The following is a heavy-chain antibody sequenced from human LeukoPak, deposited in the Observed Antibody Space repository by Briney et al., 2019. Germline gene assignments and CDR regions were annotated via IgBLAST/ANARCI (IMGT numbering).Heavy chain of an antibody. D-gene: IGHD6-19*01. V-gene: IGHV3-30*02. CDR3: AKDGEAVAGDYFDY. CDR2: IRYDGSNK. J-gene: IGHJ4*02. CDR1: GFTFSSYG. Sequence: GGSLRLSCAASGFTFSSYGMHWVRQAPGKGLEWVAFIRYDGSNKYYADSVKGRFTISRDNSKNTLYLQMNSLRAEDTALYYCAKDGEAVAGDYFDYWGQGTLVTVSS.